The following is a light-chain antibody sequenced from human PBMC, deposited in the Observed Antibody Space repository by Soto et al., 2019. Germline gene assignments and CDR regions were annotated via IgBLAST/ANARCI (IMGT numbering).Light chain of an antibody. CDR2: DPT. Sequence: QSALTQPRSVSRTPGQSDTISCTGTRSDVGGYNFVSCYQRHPAKAPNLLIYDPTRRPSGVPDRFSGSKSGNTASLTISGLQAEDEADYFRCSYAGGYAVVFGTSTKAHVL. V-gene: IGLV2-11*01. CDR1: RSDVGGYNF. CDR3: CSYAGGYAVV. J-gene: IGLJ1*01.